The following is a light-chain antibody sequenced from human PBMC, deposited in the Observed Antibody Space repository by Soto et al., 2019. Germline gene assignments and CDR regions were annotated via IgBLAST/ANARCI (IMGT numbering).Light chain of an antibody. CDR3: QHDGSSVTWT. CDR2: AAS. Sequence: EVVLTQSPGTVSLSPGERATLSCRASQSVTSNYLAWYQQKPGQAPSLLIYAASSRATGIPARFSGRGSGTDFSLSISRLESEDFAVYYCQHDGSSVTWTFGQGTKVESK. CDR1: QSVTSNY. J-gene: IGKJ1*01. V-gene: IGKV3-20*01.